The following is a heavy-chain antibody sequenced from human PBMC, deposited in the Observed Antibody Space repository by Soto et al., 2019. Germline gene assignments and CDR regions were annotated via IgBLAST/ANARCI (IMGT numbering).Heavy chain of an antibody. Sequence: PGESLKISCKGSGYSFTSYWIGWVRQMPGKGLEWMGIIYPGDSDTRYSPSFQGQVTISADKSISTAYLQWSSLKASDTAMYYCARFWGDLNLRIYYYYVMDVWGQGTTVTVSS. CDR1: GYSFTSYW. CDR2: IYPGDSDT. V-gene: IGHV5-51*01. CDR3: ARFWGDLNLRIYYYYVMDV. J-gene: IGHJ6*02. D-gene: IGHD3-16*01.